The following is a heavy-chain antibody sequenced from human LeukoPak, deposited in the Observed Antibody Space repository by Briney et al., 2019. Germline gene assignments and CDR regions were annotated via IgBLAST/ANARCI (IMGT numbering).Heavy chain of an antibody. V-gene: IGHV3-30*04. Sequence: PGGSLRLSCAASRFTFSFYAMHWVRQAPGKGLEWVAVISYDGGDKYYADSVKGRFTISRDNSKNTLYLQMNSLRAEDTAVYYCARDIGSGYCSGGSCYFDAFDIWGQGTMVTVSS. J-gene: IGHJ3*02. CDR3: ARDIGSGYCSGGSCYFDAFDI. D-gene: IGHD2-15*01. CDR2: ISYDGGDK. CDR1: RFTFSFYA.